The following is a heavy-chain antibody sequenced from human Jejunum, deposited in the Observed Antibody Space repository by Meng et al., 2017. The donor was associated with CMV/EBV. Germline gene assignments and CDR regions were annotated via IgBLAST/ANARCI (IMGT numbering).Heavy chain of an antibody. Sequence: QGQLVQSGGEVKKPGASVKVSCKTSGYTFTTYGISWVRQAPGQGLEWVGWSSTSNGNTHYAQKVQDRVTMTTDTSTSTAYMELRSLTSDDTAVYYCVRDFWSDFYAYWGQGTLVTVSS. V-gene: IGHV1-18*01. CDR1: GYTFTTYG. D-gene: IGHD3-3*01. CDR2: SSTSNGNT. CDR3: VRDFWSDFYAY. J-gene: IGHJ4*02.